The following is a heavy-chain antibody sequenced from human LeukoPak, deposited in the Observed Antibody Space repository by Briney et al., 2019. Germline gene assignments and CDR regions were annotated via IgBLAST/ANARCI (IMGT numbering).Heavy chain of an antibody. CDR3: AREGRAAAGPLDY. Sequence: SQTLSLTCTVSGDSISGGSYYWSCIRQPAGKGLEWISRIYTSGSTNYNPSLKSRVTISVDTSKNQFSLKLSSVTAADTAVYYCAREGRAAAGPLDYWGQGTLVTVSS. CDR1: GDSISGGSYY. D-gene: IGHD6-13*01. V-gene: IGHV4-61*02. J-gene: IGHJ4*02. CDR2: IYTSGST.